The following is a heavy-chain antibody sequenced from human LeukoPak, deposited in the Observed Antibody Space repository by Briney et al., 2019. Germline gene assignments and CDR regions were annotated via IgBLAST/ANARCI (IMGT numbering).Heavy chain of an antibody. Sequence: PGGSLRLSCAASGFSFSSDWMNWVRQAPGKGLEWVSYISGSGTTVNYADSVKGRFTISRDNAKNSLYLQMNSLRAEDTAVYYCARSEFDPWGQGTLVTVSS. CDR3: ARSEFDP. CDR2: ISGSGTTV. J-gene: IGHJ5*02. V-gene: IGHV3-48*03. CDR1: GFSFSSDW.